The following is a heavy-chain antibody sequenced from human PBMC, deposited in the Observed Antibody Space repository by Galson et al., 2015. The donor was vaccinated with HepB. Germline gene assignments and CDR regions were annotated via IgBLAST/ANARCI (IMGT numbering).Heavy chain of an antibody. CDR3: ARDSTLDY. V-gene: IGHV3-48*01. CDR1: GFTFSSYT. Sequence: SLRLSCAASGFTFSSYTMNWVRQAPGKGLEWVSCISGGSGTIYYADSVKGRFTISRDNAKNSLYLQMSSLRAEDTAVYYCARDSTLDYWGQGTLVTVSS. J-gene: IGHJ4*02. D-gene: IGHD3-3*02. CDR2: ISGGSGTI.